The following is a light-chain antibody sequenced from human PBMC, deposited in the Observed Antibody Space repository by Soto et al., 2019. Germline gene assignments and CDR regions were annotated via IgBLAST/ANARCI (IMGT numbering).Light chain of an antibody. CDR2: DAS. Sequence: IQMTQSPSTLSASVGDRVTITCRASQSISSWLAWYQQKPGKAPKLLIYDASSLERGVPSRFSGSGSGTEFTLTISGLQPDDFATYYCQQYKDSVWTFGQGTKVDIK. CDR1: QSISSW. V-gene: IGKV1-5*01. J-gene: IGKJ1*01. CDR3: QQYKDSVWT.